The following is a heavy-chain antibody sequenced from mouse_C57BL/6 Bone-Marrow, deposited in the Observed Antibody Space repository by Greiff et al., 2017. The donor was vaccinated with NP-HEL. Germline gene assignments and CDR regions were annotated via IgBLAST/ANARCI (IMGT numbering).Heavy chain of an antibody. CDR1: GYTFTSYG. CDR2: IYPRSGNT. CDR3: AREEQLRLHGY. Sequence: QVQLQQSGAELARPGASVKLSCKASGYTFTSYGISWVKQRTGQGLGWIGEIYPRSGNTYYNEKFKGKATLTADKSSSTAYMELRSLTSEDSAVYFCAREEQLRLHGYWGQGTTLTVSS. V-gene: IGHV1-81*01. J-gene: IGHJ2*01. D-gene: IGHD3-2*02.